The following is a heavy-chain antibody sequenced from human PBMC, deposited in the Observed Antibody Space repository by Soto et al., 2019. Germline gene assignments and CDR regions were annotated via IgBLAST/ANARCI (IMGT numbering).Heavy chain of an antibody. CDR3: ARGTTVTKGYYYYYMDV. CDR2: INHSGST. V-gene: IGHV4-34*01. D-gene: IGHD4-17*01. CDR1: GGSFSGYY. J-gene: IGHJ6*03. Sequence: SETLSLTCAVYGGSFSGYYWSWIRQPPGKGLEWIGEINHSGSTNYNPSLKSRVTISVDTSKNQFSLKLSSVTAADTAVYYCARGTTVTKGYYYYYMDVWGKGTTVTVSS.